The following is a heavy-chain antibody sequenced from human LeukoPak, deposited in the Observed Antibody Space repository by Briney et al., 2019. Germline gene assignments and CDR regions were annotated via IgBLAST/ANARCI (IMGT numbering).Heavy chain of an antibody. CDR2: IKSKTDGGTT. CDR1: GFTISNAW. Sequence: GGSLRLSCAAPGFTISNAWMSWVSQARGKGLEWVGRIKSKTDGGTTDYAAPVKGRFTISRDDSKNTLYLQMNSLKAEDTAVYYCTTGHPVAVKDVGYWGQGTLVTVSS. D-gene: IGHD2-15*01. CDR3: TTGHPVAVKDVGY. J-gene: IGHJ4*02. V-gene: IGHV3-15*01.